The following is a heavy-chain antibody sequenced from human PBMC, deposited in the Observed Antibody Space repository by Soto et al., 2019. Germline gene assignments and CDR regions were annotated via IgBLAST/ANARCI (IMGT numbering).Heavy chain of an antibody. CDR3: AKEGGGYRFDY. V-gene: IGHV4-59*01. CDR1: DGSRGSYY. D-gene: IGHD1-26*01. Sequence: QVQLLESGPGLVKPSETLSLTCAVPDGSRGSYYWIWVRQPPGKGVEWIGYIFYTGDTKYNHPLNCRAPHTCYSPMHQNPLKLSSGTAAETADYYRAKEGGGYRFDYWGQGILVTVSS. CDR2: IFYTGDT. J-gene: IGHJ4*02.